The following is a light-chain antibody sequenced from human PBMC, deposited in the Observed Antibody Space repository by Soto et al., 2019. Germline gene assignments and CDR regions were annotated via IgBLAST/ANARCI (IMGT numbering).Light chain of an antibody. CDR3: QQRSNWLPLT. Sequence: EIVLTQSPATLSLSPGERATLSCRASQSVSSYLAWYQQKPGQAPRLLIYDASNMATGIPARFSGSGSGTDFTLTISSLEPEDFAVYYCQQRSNWLPLTFGGGTKVEIK. J-gene: IGKJ4*01. CDR2: DAS. V-gene: IGKV3-11*01. CDR1: QSVSSY.